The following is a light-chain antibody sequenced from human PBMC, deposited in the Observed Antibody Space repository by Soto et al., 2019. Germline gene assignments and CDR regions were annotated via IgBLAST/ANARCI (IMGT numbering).Light chain of an antibody. CDR3: QKYNDWPPSWT. Sequence: EIVMTQSPATLSVSPGERVTLSCRASQSISSTLAWHQQRPGQAPRLLIYGVSTRATGIPARFSGSGSGTEFTLTISSLQSEDFAVYYCQKYNDWPPSWTFGQGTXVDIK. CDR2: GVS. CDR1: QSISST. V-gene: IGKV3-15*01. J-gene: IGKJ1*01.